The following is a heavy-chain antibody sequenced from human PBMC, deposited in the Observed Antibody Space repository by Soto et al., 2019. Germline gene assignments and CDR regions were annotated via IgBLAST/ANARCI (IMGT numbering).Heavy chain of an antibody. Sequence: QVQLVESGGGVVQPGRSLRLSCAASGFTFSSYGMHWVRQAPGKGLEGVAVISYDGSNKYYADSVKGRLTISRDNSKNTLYLQMNSLRGEDTAVYYCAKDNGSGCDWLRVGDASDIWGQGTMVTASS. CDR2: ISYDGSNK. CDR3: AKDNGSGCDWLRVGDASDI. D-gene: IGHD5-12*01. V-gene: IGHV3-30*18. CDR1: GFTFSSYG. J-gene: IGHJ3*02.